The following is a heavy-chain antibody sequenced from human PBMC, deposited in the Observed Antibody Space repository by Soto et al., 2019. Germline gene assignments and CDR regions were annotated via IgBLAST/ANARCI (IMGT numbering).Heavy chain of an antibody. J-gene: IGHJ4*02. CDR1: GGSFSPNY. V-gene: IGHV4-59*01. CDR3: ALRSMAVVPEY. CDR2: LYYGRSA. Sequence: SETLSLTCTVSGGSFSPNYWSWIRQPLGKGLESIGYLYYGRSANYNPSLKSRVTLSVDTSTNQCSLTLSSMTAADTAVYYCALRSMAVVPEYWGQGTLVTVSS. D-gene: IGHD3-22*01.